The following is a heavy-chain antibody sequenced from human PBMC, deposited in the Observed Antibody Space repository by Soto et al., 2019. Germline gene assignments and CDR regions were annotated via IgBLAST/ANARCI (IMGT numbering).Heavy chain of an antibody. D-gene: IGHD3-10*01. Sequence: QLQLQESGSGLVKPSQTLSLTCAVSGGSISSGGYSWSWIRQPPGKGLEWIGYIYHIGSTYYNPSLKSRVTISVDRSKNQFSLKLSSVTAADTAVYYCARENNVLPGGYFDYWGQGTLVTVSS. V-gene: IGHV4-30-2*01. J-gene: IGHJ4*02. CDR3: ARENNVLPGGYFDY. CDR2: IYHIGST. CDR1: GGSISSGGYS.